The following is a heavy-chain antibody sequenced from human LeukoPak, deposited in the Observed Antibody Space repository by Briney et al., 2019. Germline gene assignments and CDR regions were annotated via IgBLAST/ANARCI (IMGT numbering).Heavy chain of an antibody. CDR2: IYWNDDK. CDR3: ARENSGSYYNYYYYYMDV. V-gene: IGHV2-5*01. CDR1: GFSLSTSGVG. Sequence: SGPTLVKPTQTLTLTCTFSGFSLSTSGVGVGWMRQPPGKALEGLALIYWNDDKRYSPSLKSRLTITKDTSKNQVVLTMTNMDPVDTATYYCARENSGSYYNYYYYYMDVWGKGTTVTVSS. D-gene: IGHD3-10*01. J-gene: IGHJ6*03.